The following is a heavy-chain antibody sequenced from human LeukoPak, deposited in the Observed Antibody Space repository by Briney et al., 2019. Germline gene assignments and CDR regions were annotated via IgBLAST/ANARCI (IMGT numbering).Heavy chain of an antibody. CDR1: GGSFSGYY. CDR3: ARGGGEGASSNFDY. Sequence: PSETLSLTCAVYGGSFSGYYWSWIRQPPGKGLEWIGEINHSGSTNYNPSLKSRVTIPVDTSKNQFSLKLSSVTAADTAVYYCARGGGEGASSNFDYWGQGTLVTVSS. V-gene: IGHV4-34*01. J-gene: IGHJ4*02. D-gene: IGHD3-16*01. CDR2: INHSGST.